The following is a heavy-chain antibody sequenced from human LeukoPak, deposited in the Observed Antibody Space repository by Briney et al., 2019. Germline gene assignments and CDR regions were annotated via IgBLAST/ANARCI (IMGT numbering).Heavy chain of an antibody. V-gene: IGHV3-23*01. CDR3: AKGRYSSGWYDY. D-gene: IGHD6-19*01. J-gene: IGHJ4*02. CDR1: GFTFSTYW. CDR2: ISDSGGAT. Sequence: GGSLRLSCAASGFTFSTYWMHWVRQAPGKGLEWVSGISDSGGATYYADSVKGRFTISRDNSKNTLYLQMNSLRPEDTAVYYCAKGRYSSGWYDYWGQGTLVTVSS.